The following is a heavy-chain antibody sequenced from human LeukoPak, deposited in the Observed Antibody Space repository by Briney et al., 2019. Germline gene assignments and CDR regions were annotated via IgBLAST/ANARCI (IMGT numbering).Heavy chain of an antibody. V-gene: IGHV3-11*01. Sequence: GGSLRLSCAASGFTLTDYYMGWIRQAPGKGLEWLSYISGSGTTIFYADSVKGRFTTSRDNAKNSVDLQMNSLRAEDTAVYYCGRDFGLVGTKRSFDLWGQGTMVTVSS. CDR2: ISGSGTTI. D-gene: IGHD1-7*01. J-gene: IGHJ3*01. CDR3: GRDFGLVGTKRSFDL. CDR1: GFTLTDYY.